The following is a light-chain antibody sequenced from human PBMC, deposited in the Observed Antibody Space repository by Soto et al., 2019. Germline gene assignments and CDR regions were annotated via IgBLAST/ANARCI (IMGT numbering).Light chain of an antibody. Sequence: QSVLTQTPSVSGAPGQRVTISCTGSSSNIGAGYDVHWYQQLPGTAPKLLIFGYTSRPSGVPDRFSGSKSGTSASLAITGLQADDEADYYCQSYDSSLSGYVFGTGTKLTVL. CDR1: SSNIGAGYD. CDR3: QSYDSSLSGYV. V-gene: IGLV1-40*01. CDR2: GYT. J-gene: IGLJ1*01.